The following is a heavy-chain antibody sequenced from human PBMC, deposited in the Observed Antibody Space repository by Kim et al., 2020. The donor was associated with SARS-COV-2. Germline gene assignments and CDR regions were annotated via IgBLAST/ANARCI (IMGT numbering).Heavy chain of an antibody. V-gene: IGHV3-30*01. J-gene: IGHJ4*02. Sequence: KGRFTISRDNSKNALYLQMNCLRAEDTAVYYCARERTDFWGGYSQKSFVYWGQGTLVAVSS. CDR3: ARERTDFWGGYSQKSFVY. D-gene: IGHD3-3*01.